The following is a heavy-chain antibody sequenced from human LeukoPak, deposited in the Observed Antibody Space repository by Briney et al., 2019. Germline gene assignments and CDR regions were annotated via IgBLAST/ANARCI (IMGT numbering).Heavy chain of an antibody. J-gene: IGHJ4*02. V-gene: IGHV3-23*01. CDR1: GFTFSSYA. Sequence: GGSLRLSCAASGFTFSSYAMSWVRQAPGKGLEWVSAMSGSGGSTYYADSVKGRFTISRDNSHNPLYLQMNSLRAEDTAVYYCAKNGVVGATLVDYWGQGPLVTVSS. CDR2: MSGSGGST. CDR3: AKNGVVGATLVDY. D-gene: IGHD1-26*01.